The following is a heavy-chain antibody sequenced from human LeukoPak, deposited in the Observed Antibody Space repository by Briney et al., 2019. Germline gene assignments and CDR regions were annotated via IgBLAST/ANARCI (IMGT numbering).Heavy chain of an antibody. CDR2: ISSSGSTI. J-gene: IGHJ4*02. CDR3: ASAYYGSGSYLNYFDY. D-gene: IGHD3-10*01. Sequence: GGSLRLSCAASGFTFSSYEMNWVRQAPGKGLEWVSYISSSGSTIYYADSVKGRFTISRDNAKNSLYLQMNSLRAEDTAVYYCASAYYGSGSYLNYFDYWGQGTLVTVSS. CDR1: GFTFSSYE. V-gene: IGHV3-48*03.